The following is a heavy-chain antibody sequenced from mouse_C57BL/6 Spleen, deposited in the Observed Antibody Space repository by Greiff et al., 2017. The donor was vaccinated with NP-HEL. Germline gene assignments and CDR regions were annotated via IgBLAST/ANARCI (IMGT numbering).Heavy chain of an antibody. J-gene: IGHJ4*01. CDR1: GYTFTDYY. CDR3: ARWDYYGSSYTFYAMDY. V-gene: IGHV1-84*01. Sequence: VQVVESGPELVKPGASVKISCKASGYTFTDYYINWVKQRPGQGLEWIGWIYPGSGNTKYNEKFKGKAKLTVDTSSSTAYMQLSSLTSEDSAVYFCARWDYYGSSYTFYAMDYWGQGTSVTVSS. CDR2: IYPGSGNT. D-gene: IGHD1-1*01.